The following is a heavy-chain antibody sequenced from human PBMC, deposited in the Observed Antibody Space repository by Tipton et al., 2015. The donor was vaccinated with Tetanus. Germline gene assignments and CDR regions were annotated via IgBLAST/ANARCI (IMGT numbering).Heavy chain of an antibody. D-gene: IGHD3-22*01. CDR2: TSSGSTYI. CDR3: ARDQIVEPATRDHDYGVDV. CDR1: KFSFSRHS. J-gene: IGHJ6*02. Sequence: SLRLSCAASKFSFSRHSMNWVRQAPGKGLEWVSSTSSGSTYIYYADSVKGRFTISRDNAKNSLYLLMDSLRAEDTAVYYCARDQIVEPATRDHDYGVDVWGQGTTVTVSS. V-gene: IGHV3-21*01.